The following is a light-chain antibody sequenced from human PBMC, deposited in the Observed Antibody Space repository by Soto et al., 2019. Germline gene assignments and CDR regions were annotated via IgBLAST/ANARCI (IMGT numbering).Light chain of an antibody. V-gene: IGKV3-11*01. CDR1: QSFRGL. J-gene: IGKJ1*01. CDR2: DAY. Sequence: EVVLTQSPVTLSLSPGERATLSCRASQSFRGLLAWYQQKPGQAPRLLIYDAYNRATGIPPRFSGSGSGTDFTLTISRLEPEDFAVYYCQQRGEWPPGAAFGQGTRWIS. CDR3: QQRGEWPPGAA.